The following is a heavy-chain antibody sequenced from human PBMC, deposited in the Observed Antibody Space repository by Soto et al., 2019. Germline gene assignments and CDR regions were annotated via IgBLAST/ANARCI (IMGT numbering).Heavy chain of an antibody. CDR3: ARIGGYHGPLDY. CDR2: TYHRGST. V-gene: IGHV4-59*01. J-gene: IGHJ4*02. CDR1: GVSISSYF. D-gene: IGHD6-25*01. Sequence: SETLSLTCSVSGVSISSYFWSWIRQAPGGGLEWIGYTYHRGSTNYSPSLKSRVAISLDTSENQFSLKVNSVTAADTAVYYCARIGGYHGPLDYWGQGTPVTVSS.